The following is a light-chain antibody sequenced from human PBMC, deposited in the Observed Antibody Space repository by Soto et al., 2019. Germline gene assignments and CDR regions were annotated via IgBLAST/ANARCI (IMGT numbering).Light chain of an antibody. CDR3: QQYYSYTWT. V-gene: IGKV1-8*01. Sequence: AIRMTQSPSSLSASTGDRVTITCRASQDINRYVAWYQQKPGKGPKLLIYAASTLQSGVPSRFSGSGSGTDFTLNISYLESEDFATYHCQQYYSYTWTFGEGNKV. J-gene: IGKJ1*01. CDR1: QDINRY. CDR2: AAS.